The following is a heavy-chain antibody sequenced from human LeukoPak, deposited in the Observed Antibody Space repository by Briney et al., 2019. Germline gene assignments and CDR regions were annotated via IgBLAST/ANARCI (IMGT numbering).Heavy chain of an antibody. CDR2: ISGSSHYT. V-gene: IGHV3-11*06. CDR3: ARVTLYGESALDY. D-gene: IGHD4-17*01. J-gene: IGHJ4*02. Sequence: GGPLRLSCAASGFTFSEHYMSWIRQAPGKGLEWVSYISGSSHYTNTADSVKGRFTISRDNAKNLLYLQMNSLRTEDTAVYYCARVTLYGESALDYWGQGTLVTVSS. CDR1: GFTFSEHY.